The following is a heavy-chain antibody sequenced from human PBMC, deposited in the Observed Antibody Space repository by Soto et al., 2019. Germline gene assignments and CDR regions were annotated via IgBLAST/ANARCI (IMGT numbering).Heavy chain of an antibody. CDR2: IVVGSGNT. Sequence: SVKVSCKASGFTFTSSAVQWVRQARGQRLEWIGWIVVGSGNTNYAQKFQERVTITRDMSTSTAYMELSSLRSEDTAVYYCAAERDYYYGMDVWGQGTTVTVSS. CDR3: AAERDYYYGMDV. CDR1: GFTFTSSA. V-gene: IGHV1-58*01. J-gene: IGHJ6*02.